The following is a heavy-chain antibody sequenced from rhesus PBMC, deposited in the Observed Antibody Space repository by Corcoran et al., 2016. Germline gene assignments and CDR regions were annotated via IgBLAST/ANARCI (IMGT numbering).Heavy chain of an antibody. Sequence: QVQLQESGPGLVKPSATLSLTCAVSGAPISRSWCSLLRQPLGKGLEWIGEINGNSGTTNYNPSLKSRVTISKDASRNQFSLKLSSVTVADTAVYYCVRPDAFFGGGQGVLVTVSS. V-gene: IGHV4-80*01. CDR2: INGNSGTT. CDR3: VRPDAFFG. D-gene: IGHD2-39*01. J-gene: IGHJ4*01. CDR1: GAPISRSW.